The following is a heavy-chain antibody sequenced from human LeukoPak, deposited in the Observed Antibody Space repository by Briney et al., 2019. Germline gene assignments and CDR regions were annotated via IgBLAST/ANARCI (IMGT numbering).Heavy chain of an antibody. CDR1: GYTFTGYF. D-gene: IGHD3-22*01. V-gene: IGHV1-2*02. Sequence: ASVKVSCKASGYTFTGYFIHWVRQAPGQGLEWMGWINPNSGGTNYAQKFQGRVTMTRDTSISTAYMELSRLRSDDTAVYYCTRDERYDSSGYPFDYWGQGTLVTVSS. CDR2: INPNSGGT. CDR3: TRDERYDSSGYPFDY. J-gene: IGHJ4*02.